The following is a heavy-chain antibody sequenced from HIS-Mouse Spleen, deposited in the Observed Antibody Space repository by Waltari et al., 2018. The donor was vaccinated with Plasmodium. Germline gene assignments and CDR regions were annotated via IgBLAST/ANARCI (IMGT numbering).Heavy chain of an antibody. V-gene: IGHV2-70*15. D-gene: IGHD6-6*01. CDR2: IDWDDDK. CDR3: ARHKKRGQLVRGYFDY. Sequence: QVTLRESGPALMKPTQTLTLTCTFSCFSLSTSGMYVSWIRQPPGKALAWLARIDWDDDKYYSTSLKTRLTISKDTSKNQVVLTMTNMDPVDTATYYCARHKKRGQLVRGYFDYWGQGTLVTVSS. CDR1: CFSLSTSGMY. J-gene: IGHJ4*02.